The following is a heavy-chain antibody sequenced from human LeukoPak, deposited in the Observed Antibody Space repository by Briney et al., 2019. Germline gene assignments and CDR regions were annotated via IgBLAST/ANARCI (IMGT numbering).Heavy chain of an antibody. V-gene: IGHV4-34*01. J-gene: IGHJ3*02. Sequence: SETLSLTCAVYGGSFSGYYWSWIRQPPGKGLEWIGEINHSGSTNYNPSLKSRVTISVDTSKSQFSLKLSSVTAADTAVYYCARDQGYSGSQNAFDIWGQGTMVTVSS. D-gene: IGHD1-26*01. CDR2: INHSGST. CDR3: ARDQGYSGSQNAFDI. CDR1: GGSFSGYY.